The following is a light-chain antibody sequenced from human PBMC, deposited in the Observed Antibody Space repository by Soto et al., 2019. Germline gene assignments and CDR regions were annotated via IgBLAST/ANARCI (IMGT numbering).Light chain of an antibody. V-gene: IGKV1-33*01. Sequence: DIQMTQSPSSLSASVGDRVTITCQASQDITNFLNWYQQKPGKAPNLLIYAASNMDTGVPSRFSGSGPGTDFTFTISSLQPEDIATYYCQQYDILPWTFGQGTKVEIK. J-gene: IGKJ1*01. CDR2: AAS. CDR1: QDITNF. CDR3: QQYDILPWT.